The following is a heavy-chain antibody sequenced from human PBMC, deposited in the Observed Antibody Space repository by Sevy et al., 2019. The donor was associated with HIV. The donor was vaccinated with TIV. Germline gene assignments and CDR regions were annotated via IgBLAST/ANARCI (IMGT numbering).Heavy chain of an antibody. CDR2: INSDGSST. D-gene: IGHD3-22*01. J-gene: IGHJ4*02. CDR1: GFTFSSYW. CDR3: ARARHYYDSSGYPTFYFDY. Sequence: QLGGSLRLSCAASGFTFSSYWMHWVRQAPGKGLVWVSRINSDGSSTSYADSVKGRFTISRDNAKNTLYLQMNSLRAEDTAVYYCARARHYYDSSGYPTFYFDYWGQGTLVTVSS. V-gene: IGHV3-74*01.